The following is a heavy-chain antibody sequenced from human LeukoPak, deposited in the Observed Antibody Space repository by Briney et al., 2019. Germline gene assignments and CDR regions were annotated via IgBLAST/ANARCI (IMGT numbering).Heavy chain of an antibody. Sequence: ASVKVSCTASGYTFTGYYMHWVRQAPGQGLEWMGWINPNSGGTNYAQKFQGWVTMTRDTSISTAYMELSRLRSDDTAVYYCARDTRYSSSRPLRYWGQGTLVTVSS. V-gene: IGHV1-2*04. CDR3: ARDTRYSSSRPLRY. D-gene: IGHD6-13*01. J-gene: IGHJ4*02. CDR2: INPNSGGT. CDR1: GYTFTGYY.